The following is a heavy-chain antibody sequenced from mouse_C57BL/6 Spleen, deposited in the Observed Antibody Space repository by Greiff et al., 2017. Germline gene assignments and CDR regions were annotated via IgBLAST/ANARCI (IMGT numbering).Heavy chain of an antibody. V-gene: IGHV1-52*01. CDR1: GYTFTSYW. CDR3: ARSGTGGFAY. CDR2: IDPSDSET. D-gene: IGHD4-1*01. Sequence: QVQLQQPGAELVRPGSSVKLSCKASGYTFTSYWMPWVKQRPIQGLEWIGNIDPSDSETHYNQKFKDKATFTVYKSSSTAYMQLSILTSDDSAVYYCARSGTGGFAYWGQGTLVTVSA. J-gene: IGHJ3*01.